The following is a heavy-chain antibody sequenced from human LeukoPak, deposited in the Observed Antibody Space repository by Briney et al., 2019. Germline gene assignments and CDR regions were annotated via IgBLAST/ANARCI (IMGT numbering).Heavy chain of an antibody. D-gene: IGHD7-27*01. Sequence: PSETLSLTCAVYGGSFSGYYWSWIRQPPGKGLEWIGEINHSGSTNYNPSLKSRVTISVDTSKNQFSLKLSSVTAADTAVYYCARRGDGGRALDYWGQGTLVTVSS. CDR1: GGSFSGYY. CDR2: INHSGST. J-gene: IGHJ4*02. V-gene: IGHV4-34*01. CDR3: ARRGDGGRALDY.